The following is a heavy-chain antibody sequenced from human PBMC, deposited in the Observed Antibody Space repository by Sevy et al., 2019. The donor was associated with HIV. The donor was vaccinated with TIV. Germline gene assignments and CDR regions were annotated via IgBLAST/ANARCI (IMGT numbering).Heavy chain of an antibody. CDR2: INHSGGT. V-gene: IGHV4-34*01. Sequence: SETLSLTCAVYGGSFSGYYWGWIRQPPGKGLEWIGEINHSGGTNYNPSLKSRVTISVDTSKNQFSLKLNSVTAADTAVYYCARYCTGSSCSHAFNIWGQGTMVTVSS. D-gene: IGHD2-15*01. CDR3: ARYCTGSSCSHAFNI. CDR1: GGSFSGYY. J-gene: IGHJ3*02.